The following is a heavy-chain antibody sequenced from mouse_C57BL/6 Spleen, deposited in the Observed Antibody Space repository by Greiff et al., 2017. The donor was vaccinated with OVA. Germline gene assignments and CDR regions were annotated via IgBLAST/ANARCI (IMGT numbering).Heavy chain of an antibody. D-gene: IGHD4-1*01. CDR3: ARPANWAYYYAMDY. CDR1: GYTFTSYT. V-gene: IGHV1-4*01. J-gene: IGHJ4*01. CDR2: INPSSGYT. Sequence: VKLVESGAELARPGASVKMSCKASGYTFTSYTMHWVKQRPGQGLEWIGYINPSSGYTKYNQKFKDKATLTADKSSSTAYMQLSSLTSEDSAVYYCARPANWAYYYAMDYWGQGTSVTVSS.